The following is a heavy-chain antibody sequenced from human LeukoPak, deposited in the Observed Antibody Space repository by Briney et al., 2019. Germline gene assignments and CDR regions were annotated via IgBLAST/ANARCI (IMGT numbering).Heavy chain of an antibody. Sequence: GGSLRLSCAASGFTFSRYAMSWVRQAPGKGLEWVSAISGSGGSTFYADSVRGRFTISRDNSKNTLYLQMDSLRAEDTAVYYCAKDLITFRGVIAYYFDYWGQGTLVTVSS. V-gene: IGHV3-23*01. J-gene: IGHJ4*02. CDR1: GFTFSRYA. D-gene: IGHD3-16*02. CDR2: ISGSGGST. CDR3: AKDLITFRGVIAYYFDY.